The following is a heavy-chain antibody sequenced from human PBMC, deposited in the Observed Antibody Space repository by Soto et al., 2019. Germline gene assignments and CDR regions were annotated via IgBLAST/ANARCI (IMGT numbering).Heavy chain of an antibody. CDR3: AKLRALSSSGSNFDY. CDR2: ISGRGGST. J-gene: IGHJ4*02. CDR1: GFTFSSYA. Sequence: GGSLRLSCAASGFTFSSYAMSWVRQAPGKGLEWVSAISGRGGSTYYADSVKGRFTISRDNSKNTLYLQMNSLRAEDTAVYYFAKLRALSSSGSNFDYSGQAPLGTVSS. D-gene: IGHD6-6*01. V-gene: IGHV3-23*01.